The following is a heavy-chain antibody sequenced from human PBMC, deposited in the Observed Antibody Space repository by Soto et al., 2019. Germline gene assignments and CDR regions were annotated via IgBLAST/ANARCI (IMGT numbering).Heavy chain of an antibody. V-gene: IGHV3-30-3*01. CDR3: AREGAHDYDSSGYESYYYGMDV. CDR2: ISYDGSNK. D-gene: IGHD3-22*01. CDR1: GFTFSSYA. J-gene: IGHJ6*02. Sequence: GGSLRLSCAASGFTFSSYAMHWVRQAPGKGLEWVAVISYDGSNKYYADSVKGRFTISRDNSRNTMYLQMNSLRAEDTAVYYCAREGAHDYDSSGYESYYYGMDVWGQGTTVTVSS.